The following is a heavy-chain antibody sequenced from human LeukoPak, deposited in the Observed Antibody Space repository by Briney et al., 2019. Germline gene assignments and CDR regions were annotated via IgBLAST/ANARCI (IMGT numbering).Heavy chain of an antibody. D-gene: IGHD6-13*01. CDR2: IYPGDSDT. J-gene: IGHJ4*02. V-gene: IGHV5-51*01. CDR3: AKLGAYSSSWYGFFDF. CDR1: GYSFTNYW. Sequence: GESLKISCKASGYSFTNYWIGWVRQMPGKSLECMGVIYPGDSDTRYSPSFQGQVTISADKSISTAYLHWSSLKASDTAMYYCAKLGAYSSSWYGFFDFWGQGSLVTVSS.